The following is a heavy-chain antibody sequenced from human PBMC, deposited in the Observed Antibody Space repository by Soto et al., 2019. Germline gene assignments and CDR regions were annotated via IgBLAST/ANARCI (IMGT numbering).Heavy chain of an antibody. J-gene: IGHJ5*02. Sequence: XETLSLTCTVSGCSISSYCWSWIRQPPGKGLEWIGYIYYSGSTNYNPSLKSRVTISVDTSKNQFSLKLSSVTAADTAVYYCARVRPLGDTASNWFDPWGQGTLVTVSS. CDR3: ARVRPLGDTASNWFDP. CDR1: GCSISSYC. V-gene: IGHV4-59*01. D-gene: IGHD5-18*01. CDR2: IYYSGST.